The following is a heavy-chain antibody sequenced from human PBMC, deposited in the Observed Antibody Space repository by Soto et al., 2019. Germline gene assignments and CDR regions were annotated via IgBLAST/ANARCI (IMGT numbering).Heavy chain of an antibody. Sequence: EVQLLESGGGLIQPGGSLRLSCAASGFTFSSYSMSWIRQAPGKGLEWVSGFRSGDGGTTYYADSVKGRFTISRDNSKNTLFLQMNSLRVEDTAIYYCAKKVNSGPGSQYFDSWGQGTLVTVSS. V-gene: IGHV3-23*01. CDR3: AKKVNSGPGSQYFDS. J-gene: IGHJ4*02. CDR2: FRSGDGGTT. D-gene: IGHD3-10*01. CDR1: GFTFSSYS.